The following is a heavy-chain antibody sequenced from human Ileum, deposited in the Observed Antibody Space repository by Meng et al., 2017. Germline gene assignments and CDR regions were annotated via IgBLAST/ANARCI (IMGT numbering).Heavy chain of an antibody. CDR1: SGSITSDTY. Sequence: QGTRQRSGPGLVKPSGTLSLTCAVSSGSITSDTYWSWVRLPPGKGLEWIGQISHSGSTFYNPSLKSRVTMSVDKSKSQFSLMLTSVTAADTAVYYCARHGGYYQGFWGQGTLVTVSS. D-gene: IGHD4-23*01. J-gene: IGHJ4*02. V-gene: IGHV4-4*02. CDR3: ARHGGYYQGF. CDR2: ISHSGST.